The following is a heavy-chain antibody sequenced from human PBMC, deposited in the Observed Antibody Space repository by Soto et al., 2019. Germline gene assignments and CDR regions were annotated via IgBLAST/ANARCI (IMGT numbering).Heavy chain of an antibody. D-gene: IGHD5-18*01. Sequence: QVQLVQSGAEVKKPGASVKVSCRASGYTFTSYDINWVRQATGQGLEWMGWMNPNSGNTGYAQKFQGRVTMTRNTSRCTAYMELSNLRSEDTAVYYCARNGLLHLWGFDYWGQGTLVTVAS. CDR1: GYTFTSYD. CDR2: MNPNSGNT. V-gene: IGHV1-8*01. CDR3: ARNGLLHLWGFDY. J-gene: IGHJ4*02.